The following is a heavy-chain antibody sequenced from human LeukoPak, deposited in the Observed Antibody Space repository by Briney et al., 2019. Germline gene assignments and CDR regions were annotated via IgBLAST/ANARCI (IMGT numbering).Heavy chain of an antibody. V-gene: IGHV3-30*04. CDR3: ARDQSRSGSYELTDY. J-gene: IGHJ4*02. CDR1: GFTFRSYA. CDR2: ISYDGSNK. Sequence: ESGGSLRLSCAVSGFTFRSYAMHWVRQAPGKGLEWVAVISYDGSNKYYADSVKGRFTISRDNSKNTLYLQMNSLRAEDTAVYYCARDQSRSGSYELTDYWGQGTLVTVSS. D-gene: IGHD1-26*01.